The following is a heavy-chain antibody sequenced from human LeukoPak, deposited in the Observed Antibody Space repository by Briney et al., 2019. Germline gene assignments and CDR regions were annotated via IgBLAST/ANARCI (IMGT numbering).Heavy chain of an antibody. CDR3: ARGRYCSADICSGGDAFDI. Sequence: PSETLSLTCTVSGGSINNYYWSWIRQPAGKGLEWIGRIYTRGSTNYNPSLKTRVTMSVDTSKNQFSLKLSSVTAADTAVYYCARGRYCSADICSGGDAFDIWGQGTMVSVSS. CDR1: GGSINNYY. D-gene: IGHD2-15*01. CDR2: IYTRGST. J-gene: IGHJ3*02. V-gene: IGHV4-4*07.